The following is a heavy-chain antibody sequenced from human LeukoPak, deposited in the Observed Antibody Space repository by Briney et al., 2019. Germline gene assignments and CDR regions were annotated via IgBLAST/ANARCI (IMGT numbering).Heavy chain of an antibody. D-gene: IGHD3-10*01. CDR1: GGSVSSGSYY. Sequence: SETLSLTCTVSGGSVSSGSYYWSWIRQPPGKGLEWIGYIYSSGSTNYNPSPKSRVTISVDASKTQFSLKLSPVTAADTAVYYCARSYASGSYPYWGQGTLVTVSS. V-gene: IGHV4-61*01. J-gene: IGHJ4*02. CDR3: ARSYASGSYPY. CDR2: IYSSGST.